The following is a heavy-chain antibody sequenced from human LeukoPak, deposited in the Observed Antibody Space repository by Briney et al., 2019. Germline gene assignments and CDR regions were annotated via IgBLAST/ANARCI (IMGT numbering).Heavy chain of an antibody. CDR1: GGTFNNYA. J-gene: IGHJ4*02. CDR3: ARDYSYYYGSGSYHGGYFDY. V-gene: IGHV1-18*01. D-gene: IGHD3-10*01. Sequence: ASVKVSCKTSGGTFNNYAINWVRQAPGQGLEWMGWISAYNGNTNYAQKLQGRVTMTTDTSTSTAYMELRSLRSDDTAVYYCARDYSYYYGSGSYHGGYFDYWGQGTLVTVSS. CDR2: ISAYNGNT.